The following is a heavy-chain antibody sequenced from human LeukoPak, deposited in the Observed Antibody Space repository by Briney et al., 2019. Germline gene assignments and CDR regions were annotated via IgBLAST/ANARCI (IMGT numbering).Heavy chain of an antibody. CDR1: GFTFSSYA. J-gene: IGHJ4*02. D-gene: IGHD4-17*01. CDR3: AKVFYGDYAGFDY. V-gene: IGHV3-23*01. CDR2: ISGSGGST. Sequence: GGSLRLSCAASGFTFSSYAMSWVRQAPGKWLEWVSAISGSGGSTYYADSVKGRFTISRDNSKNTLYLQMNSLRAEDTAVYYCAKVFYGDYAGFDYWGQGTLVTVSS.